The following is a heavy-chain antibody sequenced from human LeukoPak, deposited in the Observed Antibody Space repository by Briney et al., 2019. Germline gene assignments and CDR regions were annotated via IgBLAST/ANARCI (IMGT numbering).Heavy chain of an antibody. CDR3: ARRNTAMVPLRPKGFFDY. CDR1: DGSIRSQSFY. Sequence: PSETLSLTCRVSDGSIRSQSFYWGWIRQPPGKGLEWLGSVYYTGSYTGTTHHNPSLESRVTVSVDTSKNLCSLRLTSVTAADTAVYYCARRNTAMVPLRPKGFFDYWGQGTLVTVSS. CDR2: VYYTGSYTGTT. J-gene: IGHJ4*02. D-gene: IGHD5-18*01. V-gene: IGHV4-39*01.